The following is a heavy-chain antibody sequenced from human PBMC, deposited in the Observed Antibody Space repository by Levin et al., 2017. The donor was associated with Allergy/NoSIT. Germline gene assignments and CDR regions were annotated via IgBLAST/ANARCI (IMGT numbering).Heavy chain of an antibody. D-gene: IGHD4-17*01. CDR2: IWYDGSNK. J-gene: IGHJ4*02. CDR3: ARGGDYGDYTRPFDY. V-gene: IGHV3-33*01. CDR1: GFTFSSYG. Sequence: GGSLRLSCAASGFTFSSYGMHWVCQSPGKGLEWVAVIWYDGSNKYYADSVKGRFTISRDNSKNTLYLQMNSLRAEDTAVYNCARGGDYGDYTRPFDYWGQGTLVTVSS.